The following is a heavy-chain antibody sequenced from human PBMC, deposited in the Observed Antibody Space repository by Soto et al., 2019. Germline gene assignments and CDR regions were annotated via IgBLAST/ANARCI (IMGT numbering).Heavy chain of an antibody. CDR1: GGSFSCFY. V-gene: IGHV4-34*01. D-gene: IGHD2-21*02. Sequence: SETLSLTCAVSGGSFSCFYWTWIRQPPGEGLERIGEINHSGTTNFNPSLRSRLTISLDSSKKHFSLKLTSMTAADAAVYYCARADRTLVTSYGLDVWGQGTTVTVSS. J-gene: IGHJ6*02. CDR3: ARADRTLVTSYGLDV. CDR2: INHSGTT.